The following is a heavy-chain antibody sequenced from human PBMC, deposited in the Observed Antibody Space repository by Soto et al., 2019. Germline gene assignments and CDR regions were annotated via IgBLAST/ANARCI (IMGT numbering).Heavy chain of an antibody. Sequence: PSETLSLSCRVSGDSISDTIYYWGWVRQSPGKGLEWIGSIHYSGTTQFHPSLKTRVTISVDTSKSDFSRRLRSVTATDTGIYFWARHWKAVAAAMAFWGQGIPAPVSS. CDR3: ARHWKAVAAAMAF. CDR1: GDSISDTIYY. D-gene: IGHD6-19*01. V-gene: IGHV4-39*01. CDR2: IHYSGTT. J-gene: IGHJ4*02.